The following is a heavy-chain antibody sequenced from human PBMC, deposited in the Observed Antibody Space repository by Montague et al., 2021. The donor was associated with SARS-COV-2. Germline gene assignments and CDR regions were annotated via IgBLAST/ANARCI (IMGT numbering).Heavy chain of an antibody. V-gene: IGHV3-33*01. CDR1: GFTFSSYG. Sequence: SLRLSCAASGFTFSSYGMHWARQAPGKGLEWVAVIWYDGSNKYYADSVKGRFTISRDNSKNTLYLQMNSLRAEDTAVYYCASQLVPRRHFDYWGQGTLVTVSS. J-gene: IGHJ4*02. CDR3: ASQLVPRRHFDY. CDR2: IWYDGSNK. D-gene: IGHD6-6*01.